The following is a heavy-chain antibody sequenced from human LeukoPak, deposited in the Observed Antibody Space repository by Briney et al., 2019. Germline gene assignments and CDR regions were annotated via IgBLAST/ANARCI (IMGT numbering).Heavy chain of an antibody. CDR1: GGSISSSGYY. CDR2: IYYGGAT. J-gene: IGHJ3*02. Sequence: PSETLSLTCTVSGGSISSSGYYWGWIRQPPGMGLEGLGSIYYGGATYYNPSLKSRVSISVDTSKNQFSLKLSSVTAADTAVYYCARQFYGSDVFEIWGQGTMVTVSS. CDR3: ARQFYGSDVFEI. D-gene: IGHD4-17*01. V-gene: IGHV4-39*01.